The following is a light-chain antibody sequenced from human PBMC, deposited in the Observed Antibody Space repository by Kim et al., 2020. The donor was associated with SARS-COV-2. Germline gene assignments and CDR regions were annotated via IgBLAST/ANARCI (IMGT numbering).Light chain of an antibody. CDR1: ALQKQY. CDR2: KDS. Sequence: VSPQKAARISDCEDALQKQYGYWYQQKPGQAPVLVKYKDSERPAGIPERFAGSSSGTTVPLTISRVQAEDEADYCCQSADSSGVVFGGGTQLTVL. V-gene: IGLV3-25*03. CDR3: QSADSSGVV. J-gene: IGLJ2*01.